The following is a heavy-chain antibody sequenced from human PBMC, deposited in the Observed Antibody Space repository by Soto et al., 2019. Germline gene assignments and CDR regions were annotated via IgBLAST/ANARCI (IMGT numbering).Heavy chain of an antibody. J-gene: IGHJ4*02. Sequence: PSETLSLTCTVSGGAISGSTYYWGWIRQFPGKGLEWMANVYYTETTAYNPSLRSRLTISVDTSKNQFSLKVKSVTAADTAIYYCARLIFRGGDFDYWGQRTLFTVSS. CDR3: ARLIFRGGDFDY. CDR2: VYYTETT. V-gene: IGHV4-39*01. D-gene: IGHD3-3*01. CDR1: GGAISGSTYY.